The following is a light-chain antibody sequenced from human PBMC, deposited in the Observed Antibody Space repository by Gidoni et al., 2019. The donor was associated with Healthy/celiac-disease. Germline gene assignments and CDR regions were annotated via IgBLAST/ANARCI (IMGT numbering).Light chain of an antibody. J-gene: IGKJ1*01. Sequence: VMTQSPATLSVSPGERATLSCRASPSVSNNLAWYQQKPGQAPRLLIYGASTRATGIPSRFSGSGSGTEFTLTISSLQSEDFAVYYCQQYNNWPPRTVGQGTKVEIK. CDR2: GAS. CDR3: QQYNNWPPRT. V-gene: IGKV3-15*01. CDR1: PSVSNN.